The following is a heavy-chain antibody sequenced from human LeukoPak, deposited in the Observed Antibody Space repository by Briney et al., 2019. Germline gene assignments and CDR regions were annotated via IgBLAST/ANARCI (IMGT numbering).Heavy chain of an antibody. CDR3: ARVTGPQIKEWLFTYDTNWFDP. V-gene: IGHV1-69*05. J-gene: IGHJ5*02. Sequence: SVKVSCKASGGTFSSYAISWVRQAPGQGLEWMGGIIPIFGTANYAQKFQGRVTITTDESTSTAYMELSSLRSEDTAVYYCARVTGPQIKEWLFTYDTNWFDPWGQGTLVTVSS. CDR1: GGTFSSYA. CDR2: IIPIFGTA. D-gene: IGHD3-3*01.